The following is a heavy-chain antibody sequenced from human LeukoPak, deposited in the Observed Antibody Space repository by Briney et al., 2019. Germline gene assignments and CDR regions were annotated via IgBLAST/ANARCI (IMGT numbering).Heavy chain of an antibody. CDR3: ARDHSITIFDY. CDR1: GGTFSSYA. D-gene: IGHD3-10*01. V-gene: IGHV1-69*04. CDR2: IIPILGIA. Sequence: SVKVSCKASGGTFSSYAISWVRQAPGQGLEWMGRIIPILGIANYAQKFQGRVTITADKSTSTAYMELSSLRSEDTAVYYCARDHSITIFDYWGQGTLVTVSS. J-gene: IGHJ4*02.